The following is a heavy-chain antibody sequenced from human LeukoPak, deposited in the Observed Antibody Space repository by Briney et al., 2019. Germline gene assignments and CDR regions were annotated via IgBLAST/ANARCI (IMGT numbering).Heavy chain of an antibody. Sequence: AGGSLRLSCAASGFTFSSYAMHWVRQAPGKGLEWVAVISYDGSNKYYADSVKGRFTISRDNSKNTLYLQMNSLRAEDTAVYYCARGRGVNRFGYWGQGTLVTVSS. CDR3: ARGRGVNRFGY. J-gene: IGHJ4*02. CDR1: GFTFSSYA. D-gene: IGHD2-21*01. CDR2: ISYDGSNK. V-gene: IGHV3-30*04.